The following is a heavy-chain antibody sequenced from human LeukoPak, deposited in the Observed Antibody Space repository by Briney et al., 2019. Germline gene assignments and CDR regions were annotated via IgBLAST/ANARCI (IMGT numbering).Heavy chain of an antibody. Sequence: ASVKVSCKASGYTFTSYDINWVRQATGQGLEWMGWMNPNSGNTGYAQKFQGRVTITADESTSTAYMELSSLRSEDTAVYYCASGGGYCSSTSCWGVYYYYGMDVWGKGTTVTVSS. D-gene: IGHD2-2*01. CDR1: GYTFTSYD. J-gene: IGHJ6*04. CDR3: ASGGGYCSSTSCWGVYYYYGMDV. CDR2: MNPNSGNT. V-gene: IGHV1-8*01.